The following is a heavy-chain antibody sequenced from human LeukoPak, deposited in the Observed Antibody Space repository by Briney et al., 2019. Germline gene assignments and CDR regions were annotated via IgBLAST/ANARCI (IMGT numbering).Heavy chain of an antibody. J-gene: IGHJ4*02. CDR3: ARDASGSSIGLIDF. Sequence: GGSLRLSCAASEFTLRSYNMHWVRQAQGKGLEWVSYISTSSTYIYYADSVKGRFTISRDNAKNSLYLHMDSLRAEDTAVYYCARDASGSSIGLIDFWGQGTLVTVSS. D-gene: IGHD1-26*01. V-gene: IGHV3-21*01. CDR1: EFTLRSYN. CDR2: ISTSSTYI.